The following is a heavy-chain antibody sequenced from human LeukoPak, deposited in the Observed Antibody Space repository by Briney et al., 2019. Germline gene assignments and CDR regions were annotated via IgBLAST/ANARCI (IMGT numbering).Heavy chain of an antibody. CDR3: ARHSSYYYYLDI. CDR2: IYYSGST. Sequence: SETLSLTCSVSGGSFSTYYWSWIRQPPGKGLEWMGYIYYSGSTDHNPSLKSRVTILVDTSKNQFSLKLSSVTAADTALYYCARHSSYYYYLDIWGQGTIVTVSS. V-gene: IGHV4-59*08. J-gene: IGHJ3*02. D-gene: IGHD3-22*01. CDR1: GGSFSTYY.